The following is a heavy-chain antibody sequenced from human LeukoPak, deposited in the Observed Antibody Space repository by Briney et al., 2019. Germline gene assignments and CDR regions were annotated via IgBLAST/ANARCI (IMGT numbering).Heavy chain of an antibody. J-gene: IGHJ4*02. CDR1: EFAFGSYA. CDR3: ARELAYYFDY. D-gene: IGHD1-1*01. Sequence: GGSLILSCAASEFAFGSYAMHWVRQTPGKGLEWVSYISSSGSTIFYADSVKGRFTISRDNAKNSLYLQMNSLRAEDTAVYYCARELAYYFDYWGQGTLVTVSS. V-gene: IGHV3-48*03. CDR2: ISSSGSTI.